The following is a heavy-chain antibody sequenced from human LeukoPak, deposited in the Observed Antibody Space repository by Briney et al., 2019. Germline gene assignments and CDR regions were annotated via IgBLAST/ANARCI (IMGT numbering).Heavy chain of an antibody. Sequence: GGSLRLSCAASGFTFSNYGMNWVRQAPGKGLEWVSYISGSSSAIYYADSMKGRFTISRDNAKNSLYLQMNSLRDEDTAVYYCARDGRSYYGSGSYLWGQGTLVTVSS. J-gene: IGHJ1*01. D-gene: IGHD3-10*01. CDR3: ARDGRSYYGSGSYL. CDR1: GFTFSNYG. V-gene: IGHV3-48*02. CDR2: ISGSSSAI.